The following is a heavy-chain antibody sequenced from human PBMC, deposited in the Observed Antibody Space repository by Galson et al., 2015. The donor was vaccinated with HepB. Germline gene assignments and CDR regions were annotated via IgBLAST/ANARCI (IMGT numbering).Heavy chain of an antibody. CDR2: ISGGGST. Sequence: SLRLSCAVSGFTFSSYAMTWVRQAPGKGLEWVSAISGGGSTYYADSVKGRFTISRDNGQNTLSLQMTSLRDEDTAVYYCARPRRSYHDSSGLAGPDGLDFWGQGTMVTVSS. J-gene: IGHJ3*01. D-gene: IGHD3-22*01. V-gene: IGHV3-23*01. CDR3: ARPRRSYHDSSGLAGPDGLDF. CDR1: GFTFSSYA.